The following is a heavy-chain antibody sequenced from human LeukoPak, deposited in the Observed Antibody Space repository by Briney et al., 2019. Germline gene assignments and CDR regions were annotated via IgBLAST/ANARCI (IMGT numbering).Heavy chain of an antibody. CDR2: IYDSGST. CDR3: ARGRIGGPKAPFDY. Sequence: SETLSLTCTVSGGSLSNHYWSWIRQPPGKGLEWIGHIYDSGSTTYNPSLKSRVTMSVDTSKNQFSLNLSSVTAADTAVYYCARGRIGGPKAPFDYWGQRTLVTVSS. CDR1: GGSLSNHY. J-gene: IGHJ4*02. D-gene: IGHD3-16*01. V-gene: IGHV4-59*11.